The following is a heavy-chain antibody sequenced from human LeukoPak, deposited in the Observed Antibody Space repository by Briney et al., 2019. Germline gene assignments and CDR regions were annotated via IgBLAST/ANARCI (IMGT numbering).Heavy chain of an antibody. V-gene: IGHV4-59*01. Sequence: PSETLSLTCSVSGGSISSYYWSWIRQPPGKGLEWIGYIYYSGSINYNPSLKSRVTISVDTSKNQFSLKLSSVTAADTAVYYCARSRGGYSYYWYFDLWGRGTLVTVSS. D-gene: IGHD5-18*01. CDR3: ARSRGGYSYYWYFDL. CDR2: IYYSGSI. J-gene: IGHJ2*01. CDR1: GGSISSYY.